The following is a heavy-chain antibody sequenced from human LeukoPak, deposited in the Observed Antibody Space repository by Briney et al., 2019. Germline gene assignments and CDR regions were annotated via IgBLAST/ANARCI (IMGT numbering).Heavy chain of an antibody. Sequence: SETLSLTCAVYGGSFSGYYWSWSRQPPGKGLEWIGEINHSGSTNYNPSLKSRVTISVDTSKNQFSLKLSSVTAADTAVYYCARVGWRYSSSWYKTLPFDYWGQGTLVTVSP. CDR3: ARVGWRYSSSWYKTLPFDY. J-gene: IGHJ4*02. V-gene: IGHV4-34*01. D-gene: IGHD6-13*01. CDR1: GGSFSGYY. CDR2: INHSGST.